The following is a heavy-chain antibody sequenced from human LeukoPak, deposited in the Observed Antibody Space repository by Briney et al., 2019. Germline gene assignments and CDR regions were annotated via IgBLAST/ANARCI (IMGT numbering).Heavy chain of an antibody. D-gene: IGHD3-10*01. CDR2: INPSGGST. J-gene: IGHJ4*02. CDR1: GYTFTSYY. CDR3: ATTLGVNPFDY. Sequence: ASVKVSCKASGYTFTSYYMHWVRQAPGQGLEWVGIINPSGGSTSYAQKFQGRVTMNRDMSTSTVYMELSSMRSEDTAVYYCATTLGVNPFDYWGQGTLVTVSS. V-gene: IGHV1-46*01.